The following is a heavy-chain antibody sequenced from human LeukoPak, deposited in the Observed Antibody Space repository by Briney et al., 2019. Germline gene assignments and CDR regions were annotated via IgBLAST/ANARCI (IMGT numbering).Heavy chain of an antibody. D-gene: IGHD1-14*01. Sequence: GGSLRLSCAASGLTVITNDMTWVRHAPGKGREWVSVLYSDGNTKYADSVQGRFTISRDNSKNTLYREMNSLSPDDTAVYYCARGVEPLAANTLAYWGQGTLVTVSS. CDR1: GLTVITND. CDR3: ARGVEPLAANTLAY. V-gene: IGHV3-53*01. CDR2: LYSDGNT. J-gene: IGHJ4*02.